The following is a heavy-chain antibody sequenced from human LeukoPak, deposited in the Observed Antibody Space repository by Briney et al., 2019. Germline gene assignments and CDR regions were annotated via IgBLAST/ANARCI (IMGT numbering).Heavy chain of an antibody. J-gene: IGHJ5*02. D-gene: IGHD1-1*01. CDR3: ASLTTGLLWFDP. Sequence: SETLSLTCAVSGYSISSGYYWGWIRQPPGKGQEWIGSIYHSGSTYYNPSLKSRVTISVDTSKNQFSLKLSSVTAADTAVYYCASLTTGLLWFDPWGQGTLVTVSS. CDR1: GYSISSGYY. CDR2: IYHSGST. V-gene: IGHV4-38-2*01.